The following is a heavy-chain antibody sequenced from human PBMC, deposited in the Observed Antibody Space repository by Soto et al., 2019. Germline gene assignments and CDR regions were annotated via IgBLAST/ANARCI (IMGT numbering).Heavy chain of an antibody. CDR2: ITNRGTHT. J-gene: IGHJ5*01. D-gene: IGHD2-15*01. Sequence: GGALRLSCAASGFSFSSYTRNWVRQAPGKGLQWVSSITNRGTHTYSADSVKGRFTLSRDNDKNSLYLQMNNLRAEDTAIYFCARAHEVAWFDSWGLGTLVTVYS. CDR3: ARAHEVAWFDS. V-gene: IGHV3-21*01. CDR1: GFSFSSYT.